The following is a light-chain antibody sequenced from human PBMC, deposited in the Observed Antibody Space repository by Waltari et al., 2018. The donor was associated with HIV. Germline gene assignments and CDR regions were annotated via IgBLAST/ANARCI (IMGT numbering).Light chain of an antibody. J-gene: IGLJ2*01. Sequence: QSALTQPPSASGSPGPSATIPCTGTSSDVGRYDYVSWYQQHPGKAPKHLIYEVNKRPSGVPDRFSGSKSGNTASLTVSGLQAEDEAEYSCTSYAGINPVAFGGGTKLTVL. CDR2: EVN. V-gene: IGLV2-8*01. CDR1: SSDVGRYDY. CDR3: TSYAGINPVA.